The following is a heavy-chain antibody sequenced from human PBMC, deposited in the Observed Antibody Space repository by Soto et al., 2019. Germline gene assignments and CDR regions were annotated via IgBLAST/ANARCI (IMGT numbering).Heavy chain of an antibody. J-gene: IGHJ4*02. CDR1: GGSFSGYG. CDR2: INHSGST. Sequence: SETLSLTWAVYGGSFSGYGWSWIRQPPGKGLEWIGEINHSGSTTYNPSLKSRVIISIDTPKNQFSLKLSSVTAAATAVYYCASRPRARRLDYWGQGTLVTVSS. V-gene: IGHV4-34*01. CDR3: ASRPRARRLDY. D-gene: IGHD6-6*01.